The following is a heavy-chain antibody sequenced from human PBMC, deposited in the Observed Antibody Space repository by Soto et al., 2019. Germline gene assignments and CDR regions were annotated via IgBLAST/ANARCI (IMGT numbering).Heavy chain of an antibody. Sequence: SVKVSCKASGGTFGSYAISWVRQAPGQGLEWMGGIIPIFGTANYAQKFQGRVTITADESTSTAYMELSSLRSEDTAVYYCARDRGILTYSPRSWGQGTLVTVSS. CDR1: GGTFGSYA. CDR2: IIPIFGTA. D-gene: IGHD2-15*01. J-gene: IGHJ5*02. CDR3: ARDRGILTYSPRS. V-gene: IGHV1-69*13.